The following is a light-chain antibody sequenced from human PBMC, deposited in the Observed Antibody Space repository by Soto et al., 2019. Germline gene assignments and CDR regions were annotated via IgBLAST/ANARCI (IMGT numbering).Light chain of an antibody. Sequence: EIVLTQSPGTLSLSPGERATLSCRASQSVSSSSLAWYQQKPGQATRLLIYGASSRATAIPDRFSGSGAATDFTLTISRLEPEDFAVYYCKQYGSSRTFGQGTKVAIK. V-gene: IGKV3-20*01. CDR2: GAS. CDR3: KQYGSSRT. CDR1: QSVSSSS. J-gene: IGKJ1*01.